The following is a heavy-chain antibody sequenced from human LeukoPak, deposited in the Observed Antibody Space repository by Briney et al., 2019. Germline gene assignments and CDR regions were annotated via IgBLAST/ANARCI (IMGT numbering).Heavy chain of an antibody. CDR1: GFTFSGYA. V-gene: IGHV3-23*01. Sequence: GGSLRLSFAASGFTFSGYAMSWVGHAPGKGLAWVSAIRGSGGSTYYADSVKGRFTISRDNSKNTLYLQMNSLGAEDTAVYYCAKERYNFDYWGQGTLVTVSS. J-gene: IGHJ4*02. CDR2: IRGSGGST. D-gene: IGHD1-1*01. CDR3: AKERYNFDY.